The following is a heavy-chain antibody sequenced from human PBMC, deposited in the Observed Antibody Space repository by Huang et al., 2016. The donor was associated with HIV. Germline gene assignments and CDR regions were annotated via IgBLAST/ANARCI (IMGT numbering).Heavy chain of an antibody. CDR1: GGSISSSSYY. Sequence: QLQLQESGPGLVKPSETLSLTCTVSGGSISSSSYYWGWIRQPPGKGLEWMGSIYYSGRTAHNPSLKSRVTISVDTSKNQFSLKLSSVTAADTAVYYCARRLRLGYYFDYWGQGTLVTVSS. CDR2: IYYSGRT. D-gene: IGHD3-10*01. J-gene: IGHJ4*02. V-gene: IGHV4-39*01. CDR3: ARRLRLGYYFDY.